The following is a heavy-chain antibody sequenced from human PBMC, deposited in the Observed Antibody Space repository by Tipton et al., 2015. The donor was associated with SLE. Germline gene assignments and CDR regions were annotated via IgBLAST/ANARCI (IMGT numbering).Heavy chain of an antibody. Sequence: SLRLSCAASGFTFSSYGMHWVRQAPGKGLEWAGFIRSKPYGGTTEYAASVKGRFTISRDDSKSIAYLQMNSLRAEDTAVYYCARVTSGYSSEHESGYYYGLDVWGQGTTVTVSS. CDR2: IRSKPYGGTT. V-gene: IGHV3-49*04. CDR3: ARVTSGYSSEHESGYYYGLDV. D-gene: IGHD3-22*01. CDR1: GFTFSSYG. J-gene: IGHJ6*02.